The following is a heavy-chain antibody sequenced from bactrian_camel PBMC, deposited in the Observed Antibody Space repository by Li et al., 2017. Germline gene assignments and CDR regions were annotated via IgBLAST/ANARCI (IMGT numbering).Heavy chain of an antibody. D-gene: IGHD8*01. CDR3: AADWRYSDGFGREWHDCAPARFPSTGGW. J-gene: IGHJ6*01. CDR1: EWPWTSAC. CDR2: IYAGGTT. Sequence: HVQLVESGGGSVQAGGSLNLSCVISEWPWTSACVGWFRQAPGEERKGVAAIYAGGTTHYADFVKGRFTVSRDDIKDTMYLQVDSLQPEDTAMYYCAADWRYSDGFGREWHDCAPARFPSTGGWWGQGTQVTVS. V-gene: IGHV3S57*01.